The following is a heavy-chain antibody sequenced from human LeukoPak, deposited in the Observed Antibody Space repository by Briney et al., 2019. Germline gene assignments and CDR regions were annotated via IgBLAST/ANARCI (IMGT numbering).Heavy chain of an antibody. D-gene: IGHD6-13*01. CDR2: ISGSGGST. V-gene: IGHV3-23*01. J-gene: IGHJ4*02. CDR3: AKGDSSSWYSGDY. CDR1: GFTVSSNY. Sequence: GGSLRLSCAASGFTVSSNYMSWVRQAPGKGLEWVSAISGSGGSTYYADSVKGRFTISRDNSKNTLYLQMNSLRAEDTAVYYCAKGDSSSWYSGDYWGQGTLVTVSS.